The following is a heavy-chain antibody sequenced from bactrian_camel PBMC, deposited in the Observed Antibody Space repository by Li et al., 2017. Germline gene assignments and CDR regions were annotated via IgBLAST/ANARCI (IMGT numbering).Heavy chain of an antibody. J-gene: IGHJ4*01. Sequence: HVQLVESGGGSVQAGGSLTLSCSASTPVACMGWFRQVPGKDPQEVALMNTEGHRRYSPSVEGRFTISRGSADNTLVLEMTSLTPEDSATYYCAADGDRYQCYWQSVTKYKILAQGTQVTVS. V-gene: IGHV3S53*01. CDR1: TPVAC. D-gene: IGHD1*01. CDR2: MNTEGHR.